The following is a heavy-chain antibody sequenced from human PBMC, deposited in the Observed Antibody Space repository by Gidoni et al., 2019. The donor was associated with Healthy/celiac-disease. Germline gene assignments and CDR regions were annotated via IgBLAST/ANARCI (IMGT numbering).Heavy chain of an antibody. Sequence: QLQLQDSVPGLVKPSETLSLPCTVSGGSISSSSYYWGWIRQPPGKGLEWIGRIYYSGSTYYNPSLKSRVTISVDTSKNQFSLKLSSVTAADTTVYYCARVGGQLGNFDYWGQGTLVTVSS. J-gene: IGHJ4*02. CDR2: IYYSGST. CDR3: ARVGGQLGNFDY. D-gene: IGHD6-6*01. CDR1: GGSISSSSYY. V-gene: IGHV4-39*07.